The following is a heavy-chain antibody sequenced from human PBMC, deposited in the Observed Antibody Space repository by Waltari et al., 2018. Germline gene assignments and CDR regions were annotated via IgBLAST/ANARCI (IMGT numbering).Heavy chain of an antibody. CDR1: GGSISRGSYY. CDR2: IYTSGST. D-gene: IGHD6-19*01. Sequence: QVQLQESGPGLVKPSQTLSLTCTVSGGSISRGSYYRSWIRQPAGKGLEWIGYIYTSGSTNYNPSLKSRVTISVDTSKNQFSLKLSSVTAADTAVYYCARDLGLGIDYWGQGTLVTVSS. CDR3: ARDLGLGIDY. V-gene: IGHV4-61*09. J-gene: IGHJ4*02.